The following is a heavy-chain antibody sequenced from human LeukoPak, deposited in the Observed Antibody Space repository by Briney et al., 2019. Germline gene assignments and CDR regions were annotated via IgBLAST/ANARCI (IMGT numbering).Heavy chain of an antibody. Sequence: GGSLRLSCAASGFTFSSYSMNWARQAPGKGLEWVSSISSSSSYIYYADSVKGRFTISRDNAKNSLYLQMNSLRAEDTAVYYCARDFYDILTGYRYYFGYWGQGTLVTVSS. V-gene: IGHV3-21*01. CDR1: GFTFSSYS. D-gene: IGHD3-9*01. CDR2: ISSSSSYI. J-gene: IGHJ4*02. CDR3: ARDFYDILTGYRYYFGY.